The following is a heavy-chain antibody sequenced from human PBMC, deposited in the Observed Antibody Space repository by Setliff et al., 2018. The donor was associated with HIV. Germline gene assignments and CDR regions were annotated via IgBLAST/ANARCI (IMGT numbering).Heavy chain of an antibody. Sequence: SETLSLTCAVYGGSFSGYYWSWIRQPPGKGLEWIGEINHSGSTNYNPSLKSRVTISVDTSKNQFSLKLSSVTAADTAVYYCAREGSVVPAAQANYMDVWGKGTTVTAP. V-gene: IGHV4-34*01. CDR1: GGSFSGYY. CDR2: INHSGST. CDR3: AREGSVVPAAQANYMDV. D-gene: IGHD2-2*01. J-gene: IGHJ6*03.